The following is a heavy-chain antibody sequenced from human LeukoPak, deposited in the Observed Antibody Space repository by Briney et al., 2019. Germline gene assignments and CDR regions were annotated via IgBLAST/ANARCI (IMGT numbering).Heavy chain of an antibody. Sequence: SETLSLTCTVSGGSISSYYWSWIRQPPGKGLEWIGYIYYSGSTNYNPSLKSRVTISVDTSKNQFSLKLSSVTAADTAVYYCARASPYYYDSSGYFDYWGPGTLVTVSS. V-gene: IGHV4-59*01. J-gene: IGHJ4*02. D-gene: IGHD3-22*01. CDR1: GGSISSYY. CDR3: ARASPYYYDSSGYFDY. CDR2: IYYSGST.